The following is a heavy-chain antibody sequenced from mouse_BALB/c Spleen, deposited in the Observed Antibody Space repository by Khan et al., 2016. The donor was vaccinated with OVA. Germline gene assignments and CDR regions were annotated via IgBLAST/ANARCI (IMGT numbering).Heavy chain of an antibody. CDR1: GFSLSRYN. CDR3: ARAYDRYYGYYAMDY. Sequence: VQLQESGPGLVAPSQTLSNTCTVSGFSLSRYNIHWVRQPPGGGLEWLGMIWGGGGTDYNSTLKSRLSISKDNSKSQVFLKMNSLQTDDTAMYYCARAYDRYYGYYAMDYWGQGTSVTVSS. D-gene: IGHD2-14*01. V-gene: IGHV2-6-4*01. CDR2: IWGGGGT. J-gene: IGHJ4*01.